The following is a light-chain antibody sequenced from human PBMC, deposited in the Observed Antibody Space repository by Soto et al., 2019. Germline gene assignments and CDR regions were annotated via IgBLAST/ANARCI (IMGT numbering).Light chain of an antibody. Sequence: DIVMTQSPDSLAVSLGERATINCKSSQSVLSSSNNKNYLAWFQQKPGQPPKLLIYWASTRESGVPDRFSGSGFGTDFTLTISSLQAEGVAVYYCQQYYTSPLTFGGGTKVEIK. CDR1: QSVLSSSNNKNY. CDR3: QQYYTSPLT. V-gene: IGKV4-1*01. J-gene: IGKJ4*01. CDR2: WAS.